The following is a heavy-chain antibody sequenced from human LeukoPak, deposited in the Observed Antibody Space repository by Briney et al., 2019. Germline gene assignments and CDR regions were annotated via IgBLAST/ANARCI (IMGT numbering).Heavy chain of an antibody. CDR2: IKQDGSEK. J-gene: IGHJ4*02. CDR3: ARKNGLDY. CDR1: GFTLSNHA. V-gene: IGHV3-7*01. Sequence: PGGSLRLSCAASGFTLSNHAMSWVRQAPGKGLEWVANIKQDGSEKYYVDSVKGRFTISRDNAKNSLYLQMNSLRAEDTAVYYCARKNGLDYWGQGTLVAVSS.